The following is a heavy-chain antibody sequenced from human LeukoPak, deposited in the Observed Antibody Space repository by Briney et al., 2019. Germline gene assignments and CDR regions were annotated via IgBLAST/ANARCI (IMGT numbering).Heavy chain of an antibody. D-gene: IGHD3-22*01. V-gene: IGHV1-69*04. CDR3: ARDYYDSSGYSGFDP. CDR2: IIPILGIA. CDR1: GGTFSSYA. Sequence: SVKVSCKASGGTFSSYAISWVRQAPGQGLEWMGRIIPILGIANYAQKFQGRVTITADKSTSTAYMELSSLRSEDSAVYYCARDYYDSSGYSGFDPWGQGTLVTVSS. J-gene: IGHJ5*02.